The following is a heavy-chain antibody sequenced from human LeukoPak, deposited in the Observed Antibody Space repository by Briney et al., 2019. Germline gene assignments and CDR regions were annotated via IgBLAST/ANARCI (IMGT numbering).Heavy chain of an antibody. D-gene: IGHD7-27*01. J-gene: IGHJ4*02. CDR3: ARERTGGLDY. CDR1: GYSISSGYY. Sequence: SETLSLTWTVSGYSISSGYYWGWIRQPPGKGLEWIGSIYHSGSTYYNPSLKSRVTISVDTSKNQFSLKLSSVAAADTAVYYCARERTGGLDYWGQGTLVTVSS. V-gene: IGHV4-38-2*02. CDR2: IYHSGST.